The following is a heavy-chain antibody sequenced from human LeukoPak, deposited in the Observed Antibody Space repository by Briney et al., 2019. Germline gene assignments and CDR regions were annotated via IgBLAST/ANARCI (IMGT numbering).Heavy chain of an antibody. CDR2: ITGSDFTT. CDR3: AELGITMIGGV. CDR1: GFTFSSYA. D-gene: IGHD3-10*02. V-gene: IGHV3-23*01. Sequence: PGGSLRLSCAASGFTFSSYAMNWVRKAPGKGLEWVSSITGSDFTTYYADSVKGRFTISRDNAKNSLYLQMNSLRAEDTAVYYCAELGITMIGGVWGKGTTVTISS. J-gene: IGHJ6*04.